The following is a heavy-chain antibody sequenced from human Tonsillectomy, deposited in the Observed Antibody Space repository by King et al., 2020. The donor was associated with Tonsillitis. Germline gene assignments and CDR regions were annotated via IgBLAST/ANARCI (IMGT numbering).Heavy chain of an antibody. Sequence: TLKGSGPTLVKPTQTLTLTCSFSGFSLSTTLVGVAWIRQPPGKALEWLALIYWDDDKRYSPSLKTRLTITKDTSKNQVVLTMTNMDPVDTATYYCAHARGGGNSPLFDYWGQGTLVTVSS. V-gene: IGHV2-5*02. J-gene: IGHJ4*02. CDR1: GFSLSTTLVG. D-gene: IGHD4-23*01. CDR3: AHARGGGNSPLFDY. CDR2: IYWDDDK.